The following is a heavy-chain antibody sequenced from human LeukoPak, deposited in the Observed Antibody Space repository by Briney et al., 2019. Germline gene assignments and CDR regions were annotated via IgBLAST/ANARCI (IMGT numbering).Heavy chain of an antibody. Sequence: QSGGSLRLSCAASGFTFSSYAMHWVRQAPGKGLEWVAVISYDGSNKYYADSVKGRFTISRDNSKNTLYLQMNSLRAEDTAVYYCAREARITMIVVAGPFDYWGQGTLVTVSS. V-gene: IGHV3-30*04. CDR1: GFTFSSYA. CDR2: ISYDGSNK. D-gene: IGHD3-22*01. CDR3: AREARITMIVVAGPFDY. J-gene: IGHJ4*02.